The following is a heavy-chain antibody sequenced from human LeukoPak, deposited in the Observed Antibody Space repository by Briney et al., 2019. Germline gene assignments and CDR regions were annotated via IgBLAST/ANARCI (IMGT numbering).Heavy chain of an antibody. CDR3: AQTSHPYYFDY. CDR1: GSSISGSGYY. J-gene: IGHJ4*02. Sequence: SETLSLTCTVSGSSISGSGYYWVWIRHPPGKGLEWIATIYYTGSTYYNPSLKSRVTISLDTSKNQFSLRLSSVTAADTAMYYCAQTSHPYYFDYWGQGTLVTVSS. CDR2: IYYTGST. V-gene: IGHV4-39*07.